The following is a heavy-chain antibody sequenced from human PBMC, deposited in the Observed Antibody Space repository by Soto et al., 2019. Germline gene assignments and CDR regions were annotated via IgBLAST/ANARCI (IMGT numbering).Heavy chain of an antibody. CDR2: FSAYNGNT. CDR3: ARVVTYYDSSGYYYGPFDY. J-gene: IGHJ4*02. Sequence: ASVKVSCKATGYTFTSYGISWVRQAPGQGLEWMGWFSAYNGNTNYAQKLQGRVTVTIDTSTSTAYMELRSLRSDDTAVYYCARVVTYYDSSGYYYGPFDYWGQGTLVTVSS. V-gene: IGHV1-18*01. D-gene: IGHD3-22*01. CDR1: GYTFTSYG.